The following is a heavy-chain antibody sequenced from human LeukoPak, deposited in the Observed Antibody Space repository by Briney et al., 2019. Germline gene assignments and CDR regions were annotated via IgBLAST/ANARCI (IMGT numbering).Heavy chain of an antibody. Sequence: GGSLRLSCAASGFTFSSYWMSWVRQAPGKGLEWVANLKQDGSEKYYVDSVKGRFTISRDNAKNSLYLQMNSLRAEDTAVYYCARAGPGYSGYDAYYFDYWGQGTLVTVSS. CDR1: GFTFSSYW. CDR3: ARAGPGYSGYDAYYFDY. D-gene: IGHD5-12*01. J-gene: IGHJ4*02. V-gene: IGHV3-7*01. CDR2: LKQDGSEK.